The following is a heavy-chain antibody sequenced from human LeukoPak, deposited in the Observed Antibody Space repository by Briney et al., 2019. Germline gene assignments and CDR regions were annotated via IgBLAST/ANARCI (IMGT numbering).Heavy chain of an antibody. D-gene: IGHD3-16*01. CDR1: GGSISSPH. CDR2: IYYSGSP. V-gene: IGHV4-59*11. J-gene: IGHJ6*03. Sequence: PSETLSLTCTVSGGSISSPHWSWIRQPPGRALECIGHIYYSGSPNYNPSLKSRVTISIDTSKLQLSLKLSSVTAADKGVYFCTAGVVSRYYMDVWGKGTTVTVSS. CDR3: TAGVVSRYYMDV.